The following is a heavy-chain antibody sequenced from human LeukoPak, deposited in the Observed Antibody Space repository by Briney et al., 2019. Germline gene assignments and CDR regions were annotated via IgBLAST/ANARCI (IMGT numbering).Heavy chain of an antibody. CDR3: ARGHTYCGGDCYLGDWFDP. J-gene: IGHJ5*02. CDR2: IYYSGST. D-gene: IGHD2-21*02. Sequence: PSETLSLTCTVSGGSLSSGGYYWSWIRQHPGKGLEWIGYIYYSGSTYYNPSLKSRVTISVDTSKNQFSLKLSSVTAADTAVYYCARGHTYCGGDCYLGDWFDPWGQGTLVTVSS. CDR1: GGSLSSGGYY. V-gene: IGHV4-31*03.